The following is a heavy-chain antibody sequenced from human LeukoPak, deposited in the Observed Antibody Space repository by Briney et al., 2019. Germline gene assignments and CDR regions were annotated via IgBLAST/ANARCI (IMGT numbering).Heavy chain of an antibody. V-gene: IGHV3-48*03. D-gene: IGHD4-17*01. CDR1: GFTFSSYV. CDR2: ISSSGGTI. CDR3: ARDMAATVTTPLDY. J-gene: IGHJ4*02. Sequence: PGGSLRLSCAASGFTFSSYVMNWVRQAPGKGLEWVSYISSSGGTIYYADSVRGRFTISRDNAKNPLYLQMNSLRAEDTAVYYCARDMAATVTTPLDYWGQGTLVTVSS.